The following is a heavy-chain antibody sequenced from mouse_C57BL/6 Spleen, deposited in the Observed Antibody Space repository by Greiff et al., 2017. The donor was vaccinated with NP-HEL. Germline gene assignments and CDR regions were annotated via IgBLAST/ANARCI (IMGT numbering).Heavy chain of an antibody. CDR3: SGYYGSSYWFAY. V-gene: IGHV2-9-1*01. CDR2: IWTGGGT. Sequence: VQVVESGPGLVAPSQSLSITCTVSGFSLTSYAISWVRQPPGKGLEWLGVIWTGGGTNYNSALKSRLSISKDNSKSQVFLKMNSLQTDDTARYYCSGYYGSSYWFAYWGQGTLVTVSA. CDR1: GFSLTSYA. J-gene: IGHJ3*01. D-gene: IGHD1-1*01.